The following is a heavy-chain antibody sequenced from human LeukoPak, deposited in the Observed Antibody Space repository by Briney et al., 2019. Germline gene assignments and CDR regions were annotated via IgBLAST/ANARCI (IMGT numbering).Heavy chain of an antibody. CDR2: IIPIFGTA. CDR1: GGAFSSYA. D-gene: IGHD5-18*01. V-gene: IGHV1-69*05. J-gene: IGHJ4*02. CDR3: ARDRGYSYGLDY. Sequence: SVKVSCKASGGAFSSYAISWVRQAPGQGLEWMGGIIPIFGTANYAQKFQGRVTITTDESTSTAYMELSSLRSEDTAVYYCARDRGYSYGLDYWGQGTLVTVSS.